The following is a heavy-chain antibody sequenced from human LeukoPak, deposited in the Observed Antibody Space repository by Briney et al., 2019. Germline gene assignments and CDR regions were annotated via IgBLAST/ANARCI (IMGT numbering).Heavy chain of an antibody. CDR1: GYSFTSYW. V-gene: IGHV5-51*01. D-gene: IGHD5-18*01. Sequence: GESLKISCKGSGYSFTSYWIGWVRQMPGKDLEWMGIIYPGDSDTRYSPSFQGQVTISADKSISTAYLQWSSLKASDTAMYYCATTILDTAMVRVYAFDIWGQGTMVTVSS. CDR3: ATTILDTAMVRVYAFDI. CDR2: IYPGDSDT. J-gene: IGHJ3*02.